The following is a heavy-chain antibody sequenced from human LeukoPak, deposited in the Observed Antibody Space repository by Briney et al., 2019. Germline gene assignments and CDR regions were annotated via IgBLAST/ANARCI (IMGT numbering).Heavy chain of an antibody. CDR2: ISYDGSNK. CDR3: ARERRVEGRSTKYSSGWYVSWFDP. V-gene: IGHV3-30-3*01. J-gene: IGHJ5*02. Sequence: GGSLRLSCAASGFTFSSYAMHWVRQAPGKGLEWVAVISYDGSNKYYADSVKGRFTISRDNSKNTLYLQMNSLRAEDTAVYYCARERRVEGRSTKYSSGWYVSWFDPWGQGTLVTVSS. CDR1: GFTFSSYA. D-gene: IGHD6-19*01.